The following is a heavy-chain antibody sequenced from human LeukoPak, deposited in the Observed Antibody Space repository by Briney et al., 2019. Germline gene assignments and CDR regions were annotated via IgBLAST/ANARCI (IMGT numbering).Heavy chain of an antibody. V-gene: IGHV1-46*01. D-gene: IGHD1-1*01. Sequence: ASVKVSCKASGYTFTRHYMYWVRQAPGQGLEWMGIIDPSGGSTSYAQKFQGRVTMTRDTTTSTVYMELSGLKSEDTAVYSCARDKSGTTQGDFDYWGQGTLLTVSS. J-gene: IGHJ4*02. CDR1: GYTFTRHY. CDR3: ARDKSGTTQGDFDY. CDR2: IDPSGGST.